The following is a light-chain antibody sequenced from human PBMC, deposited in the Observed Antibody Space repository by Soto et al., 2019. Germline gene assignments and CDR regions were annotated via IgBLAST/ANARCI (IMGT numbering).Light chain of an antibody. V-gene: IGLV2-14*03. J-gene: IGLJ2*01. CDR2: DVI. CDR1: INDIGTSNF. CDR3: SSYTTSSTLV. Sequence: QSALTQPASVSGSPGQSITISCTGTINDIGTSNFVSWYQQHPGKAPKLMIYDVINRPSGVSNRFSGSKSGNTASLTISGLQAEDDADYYCSSYTTSSTLVFGGGTKLTVL.